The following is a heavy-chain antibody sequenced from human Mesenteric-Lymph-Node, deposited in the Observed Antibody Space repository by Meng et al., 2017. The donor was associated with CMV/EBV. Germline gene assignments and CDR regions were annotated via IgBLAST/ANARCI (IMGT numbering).Heavy chain of an antibody. V-gene: IGHV4-59*11. CDR2: IDYSGNT. D-gene: IGHD6-13*01. J-gene: IGHJ4*02. CDR1: GGSISGHS. Sequence: SETLSLTCTVSGGSISGHSWTWIRQPPEKGLEWIGYIDYSGNTNYNPSLKSRVTISVDTSKNQFSLKLSSVTAADTAVYYCARGQGRSYSSSWYGYWGQGTLVTVSS. CDR3: ARGQGRSYSSSWYGY.